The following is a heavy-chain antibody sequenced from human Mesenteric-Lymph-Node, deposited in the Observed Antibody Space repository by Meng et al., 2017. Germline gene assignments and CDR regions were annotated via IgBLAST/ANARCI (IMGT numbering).Heavy chain of an antibody. Sequence: GSLRLSCTVSGYSISSGYYWGWIRQPPGKGLEWIGSIYHSGSTYYNPSLKSRVTISVDTSKNQFSLKLSSVTAADTAVYYCARDDYGDYYYYYYGMDVWGQGTTVTVSS. CDR3: ARDDYGDYYYYYYGMDV. CDR2: IYHSGST. D-gene: IGHD4-17*01. V-gene: IGHV4-38-2*02. CDR1: GYSISSGYY. J-gene: IGHJ6*02.